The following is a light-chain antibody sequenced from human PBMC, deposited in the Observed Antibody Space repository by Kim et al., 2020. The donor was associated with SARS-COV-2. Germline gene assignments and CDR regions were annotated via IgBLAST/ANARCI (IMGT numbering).Light chain of an antibody. CDR1: SFNFGAGYD. CDR3: HSYDTSLSEGV. CDR2: GNN. Sequence: QRVTISCTGSSFNFGAGYDVHWYQQVPGTAPKLLINGNNNRPSGVPDRFSGSKSGTSASLAITGLQAEDEADYYCHSYDTSLSEGVFGGGTKLTVL. V-gene: IGLV1-40*01. J-gene: IGLJ3*02.